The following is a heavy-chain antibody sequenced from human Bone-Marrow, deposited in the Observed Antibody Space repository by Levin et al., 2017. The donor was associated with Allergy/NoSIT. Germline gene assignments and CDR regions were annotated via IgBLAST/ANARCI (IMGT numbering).Heavy chain of an antibody. V-gene: IGHV4-59*11. CDR1: GDSLTSHY. Sequence: SQTLSLPCTVSGDSLTSHYWSWIRQSPGKGLEWIGFIYYGGRTNYNPSLKSRVRISVDTSKNQFSLRLATVTAADTAVYYCAKVDSSSWNPPEYYFDCWGQGALVAVSS. CDR3: AKVDSSSWNPPEYYFDC. CDR2: IYYGGRT. J-gene: IGHJ4*02. D-gene: IGHD6-13*01.